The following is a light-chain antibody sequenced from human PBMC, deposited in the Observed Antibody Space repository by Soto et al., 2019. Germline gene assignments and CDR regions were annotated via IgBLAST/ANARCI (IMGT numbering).Light chain of an antibody. CDR2: GAT. Sequence: AIQMTQSPSSLSASVGDRVTITCRASQGIRSDLGWYQQKPGKAPNLLIYGATSLRSGVPSRFSGSGSGTEFTLTISSLQPEDFATYYCLQDYIYPLTFGGGTKVEIK. V-gene: IGKV1-6*01. CDR3: LQDYIYPLT. CDR1: QGIRSD. J-gene: IGKJ4*01.